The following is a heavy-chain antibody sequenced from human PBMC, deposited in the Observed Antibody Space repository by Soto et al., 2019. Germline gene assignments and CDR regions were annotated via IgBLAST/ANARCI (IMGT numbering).Heavy chain of an antibody. D-gene: IGHD2-2*02. CDR2: ISYDGSNK. CDR1: GFTFSSYA. CDR3: ARDPLYCSSTSCYREGDYYYYGMDV. J-gene: IGHJ6*02. Sequence: GGSLRLSCAASGFTFSSYAMHWVRQAPGKGLEWVAVISYDGSNKYYADSVKGRFTISRDNSKNTLYLQMNSLRAEDTAVYYCARDPLYCSSTSCYREGDYYYYGMDVWGQGTTVTVSS. V-gene: IGHV3-30-3*01.